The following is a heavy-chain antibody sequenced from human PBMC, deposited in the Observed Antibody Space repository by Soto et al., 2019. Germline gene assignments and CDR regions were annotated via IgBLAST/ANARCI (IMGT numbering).Heavy chain of an antibody. J-gene: IGHJ5*02. D-gene: IGHD6-19*01. V-gene: IGHV4-61*08. CDR2: IYYSGGT. Sequence: KPSETLALTCTVSGAALSSGGYFYTWVRQPPGKGLEWLGYIYYSGGTNYNPSLKSRVTISLDKSKSRFSLRLISVTAADTAVYYCTREQSDDNYFDPWGQATLVPVS. CDR3: TREQSDDNYFDP. CDR1: GAALSSGGYF.